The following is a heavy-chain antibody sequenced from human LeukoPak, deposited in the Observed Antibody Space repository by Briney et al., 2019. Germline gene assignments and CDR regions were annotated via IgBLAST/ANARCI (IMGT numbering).Heavy chain of an antibody. CDR2: INPSGGST. Sequence: ASVTVSCKASGYTFTSYYMHWVRQAPGQGLELMGIINPSGGSTSYAQKFQGRVTMTRDMSTSTVYMELSSLRSEDTAVYYCARESIRDSSGSIFDYWGQGTLVTVSS. CDR3: ARESIRDSSGSIFDY. D-gene: IGHD3-22*01. CDR1: GYTFTSYY. J-gene: IGHJ4*02. V-gene: IGHV1-46*01.